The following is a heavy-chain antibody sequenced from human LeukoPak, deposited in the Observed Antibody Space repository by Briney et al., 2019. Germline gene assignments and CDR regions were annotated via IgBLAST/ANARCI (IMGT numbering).Heavy chain of an antibody. J-gene: IGHJ2*01. CDR3: ASCFRLRCRFSYWYFDL. Sequence: GGSLRLSCAASGFTFSSYSMNWVRQAPGKGLEWVSSISSSSSYIYYADSVKGRFTISRDNAKNSLYLQMNSLRAEDTAVYYCASCFRLRCRFSYWYFDLWGRGTLVTVSS. V-gene: IGHV3-21*01. D-gene: IGHD4-17*01. CDR2: ISSSSSYI. CDR1: GFTFSSYS.